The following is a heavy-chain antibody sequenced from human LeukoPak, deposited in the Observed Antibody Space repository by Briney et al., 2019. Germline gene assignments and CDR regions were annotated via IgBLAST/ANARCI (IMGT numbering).Heavy chain of an antibody. D-gene: IGHD1-14*01. Sequence: SETLSLTCTVSGGSINSDGYYWSWIRQHPGKGLEWIRYIYHSGNPYYNPSLKSRVTISVVTSKNQFSLKLSSVTAADTAVYYCARDINGQYYFDYWGQGTLVTVSS. V-gene: IGHV4-31*03. CDR3: ARDINGQYYFDY. CDR1: GGSINSDGYY. J-gene: IGHJ4*02. CDR2: IYHSGNP.